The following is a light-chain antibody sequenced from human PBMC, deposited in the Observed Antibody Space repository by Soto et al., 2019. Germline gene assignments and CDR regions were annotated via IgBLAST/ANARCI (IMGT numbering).Light chain of an antibody. CDR1: QGIYNY. J-gene: IGKJ1*01. CDR2: AAS. V-gene: IGKV1-27*01. CDR3: QKYNSAPWT. Sequence: DIQMTQSPSSLSASVGDRVTITCRASQGIYNYLAWYQQRPGKVPKLLIYAASTLQSGVPSRFSGSGSGTDFTLTVSSLLPEDVATYYCQKYNSAPWTFGEGTKVEI.